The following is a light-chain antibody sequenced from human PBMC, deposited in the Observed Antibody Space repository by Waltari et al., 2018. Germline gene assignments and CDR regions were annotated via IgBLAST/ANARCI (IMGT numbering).Light chain of an antibody. V-gene: IGKV3-20*01. Sequence: EIVLTQSPDTLSLSPGERATLSCRASQSVSSNYLAWYQQKPGQAPRLLINGASTGATGIPDRFSGSGSGTDFTLTISRLEPEDFVVYYCQQYGSSPVTFGQGTRVEI. J-gene: IGKJ5*01. CDR3: QQYGSSPVT. CDR2: GAS. CDR1: QSVSSNY.